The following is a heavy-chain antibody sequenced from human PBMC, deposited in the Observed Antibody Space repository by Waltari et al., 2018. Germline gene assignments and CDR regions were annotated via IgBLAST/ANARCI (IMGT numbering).Heavy chain of an antibody. V-gene: IGHV3-23*01. CDR3: AKVVVSDSPDYCDY. J-gene: IGHJ4*02. D-gene: IGHD2-15*01. Sequence: EVQLLESGGGLVQPGGSLRLSCEASGFTFSSYAMSWVRQAPGKGREWVSTINGNGGSTHYADSVKGRFTISRDNSKSTLYVQMNSLRAEDTAVYYCAKVVVSDSPDYCDYGGQGVLVAVSP. CDR1: GFTFSSYA. CDR2: INGNGGST.